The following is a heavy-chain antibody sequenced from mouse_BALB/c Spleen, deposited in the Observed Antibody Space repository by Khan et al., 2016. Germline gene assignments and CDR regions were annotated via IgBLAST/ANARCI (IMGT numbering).Heavy chain of an antibody. CDR3: TKDSWFAY. CDR2: IRLKSDNYAT. CDR1: GFTFSSYW. Sequence: EVKLEVSGGGLVQPGGSMKLSCVASGFTFSSYWMSWVRQSPEKGLEWVAEIRLKSDNYATHYAESVKGKFTISRDDSKSRLYLQMNSLRAEDTGIDYCTKDSWFAYWGQGTLVTVSA. J-gene: IGHJ3*01. V-gene: IGHV6-6*02.